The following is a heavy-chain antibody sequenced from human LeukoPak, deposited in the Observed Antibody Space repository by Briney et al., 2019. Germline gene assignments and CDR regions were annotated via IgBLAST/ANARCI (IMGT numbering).Heavy chain of an antibody. J-gene: IGHJ4*02. CDR2: INPNSGGT. V-gene: IGHV1-2*02. D-gene: IGHD6-19*01. CDR3: ARDPQGAVAGTFLDY. CDR1: GYTFTGYY. Sequence: ASVKVSCKASGYTFTGYYMHWVRQAPGQGLEWMGWINPNSGGTNYAQKFQGRVTMTRDTSISTAYMELSRLRSDDTAVYYCARDPQGAVAGTFLDYWGQGTQVTVSS.